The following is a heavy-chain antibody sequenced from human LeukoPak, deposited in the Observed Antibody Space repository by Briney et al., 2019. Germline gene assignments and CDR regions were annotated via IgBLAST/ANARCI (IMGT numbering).Heavy chain of an antibody. Sequence: GGSLRLSCTVSGFTVSSNHMTWVRQAPGKGLEWVSLIYSGGGTYYADSVKGRFTISRDSSRDTLYLQMNNLRSEDTAVYYCARGNYVSGSPDYWGQGTLVTVSS. V-gene: IGHV3-66*01. J-gene: IGHJ4*02. D-gene: IGHD3-10*01. CDR3: ARGNYVSGSPDY. CDR1: GFTVSSNH. CDR2: IYSGGGT.